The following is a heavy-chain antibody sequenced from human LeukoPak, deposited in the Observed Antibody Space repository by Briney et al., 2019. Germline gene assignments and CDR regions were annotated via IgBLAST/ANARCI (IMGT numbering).Heavy chain of an antibody. V-gene: IGHV4-4*08. CDR2: VNYNSGGT. J-gene: IGHJ6*03. Sequence: PSETLSLTCNVSADSLTDYYWGWIRQSPGRGQEWIGTVNYNSGGTTYSPSLKSRVTISQDKSKNQFSLKLNSVTAAGTAVYYCARSGWYSAGYYYYYMDVWGKGTTVTVSS. D-gene: IGHD6-19*01. CDR1: ADSLTDYY. CDR3: ARSGWYSAGYYYYYMDV.